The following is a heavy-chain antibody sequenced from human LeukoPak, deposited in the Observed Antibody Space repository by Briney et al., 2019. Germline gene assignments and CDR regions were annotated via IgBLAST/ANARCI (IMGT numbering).Heavy chain of an antibody. CDR1: GFTFNRDW. D-gene: IGHD6-19*01. J-gene: IGHJ4*02. V-gene: IGHV3-7*01. CDR3: ATKEPSTSGWSY. Sequence: GGSLRLSCAASGFTFNRDWTAWVRQAPGKGLEWVANIKEDGSEKNYVDSVKGRFTTSRDNAVNSVYLQMNDLRAEDTGVYYCATKEPSTSGWSYWGQGTLVTVSS. CDR2: IKEDGSEK.